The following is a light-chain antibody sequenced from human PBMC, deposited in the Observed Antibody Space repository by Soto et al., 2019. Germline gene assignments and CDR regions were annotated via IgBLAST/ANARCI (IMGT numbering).Light chain of an antibody. V-gene: IGKV1-5*03. CDR1: QSIGTW. J-gene: IGKJ4*01. CDR3: QQYNTYPLT. CDR2: KAS. Sequence: DIQMTQSPSTPPASVGDRVTITCRASQSIGTWLAWYQQKPGKAPKLLIYKASSLEGGVPSRFSGSGSGTDFNITISSLQPDDFATYYCQQYNTYPLTFGGGTTVEIK.